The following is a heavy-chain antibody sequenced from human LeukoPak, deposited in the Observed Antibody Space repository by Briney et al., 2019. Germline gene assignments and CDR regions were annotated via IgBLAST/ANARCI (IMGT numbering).Heavy chain of an antibody. V-gene: IGHV3-48*03. CDR1: GFTFSSYE. D-gene: IGHD4-17*01. CDR2: ISSSGSTI. CDR3: ARETTVTDY. J-gene: IGHJ4*02. Sequence: GRSLRLSCAASGFTFSSYEMNWVRQAPGKGLEWVSYISSSGSTIYYADSVKGRFTISRDNAKNSLYLQMNSLRAEDTAVYYCARETTVTDYWGQGTLVTVSS.